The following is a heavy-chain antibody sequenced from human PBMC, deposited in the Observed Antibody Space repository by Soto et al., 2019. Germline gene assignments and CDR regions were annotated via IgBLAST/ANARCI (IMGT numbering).Heavy chain of an antibody. D-gene: IGHD3-3*01. J-gene: IGHJ4*02. V-gene: IGHV3-23*01. CDR3: AKDNPALRFTISGLYDY. CDR2: ISGSGGST. Sequence: GGSLRLSCAASGFTFNIYAMSWVRKAPGKGLEWVSAISGSGGSTYYADSVRGRFTISRDNSKNTLYLQMNSLRAEDTAVYYCAKDNPALRFTISGLYDYWGQGTLVTVSS. CDR1: GFTFNIYA.